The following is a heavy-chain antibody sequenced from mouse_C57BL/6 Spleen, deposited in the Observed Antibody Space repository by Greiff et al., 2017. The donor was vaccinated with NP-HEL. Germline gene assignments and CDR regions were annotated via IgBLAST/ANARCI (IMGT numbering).Heavy chain of an antibody. CDR2: INPNNGGT. J-gene: IGHJ2*01. CDR3: ASGRVWLRGDY. V-gene: IGHV1-26*01. CDR1: GYTFTDYY. D-gene: IGHD2-2*01. Sequence: EVQLQQSGPELVQPGASVKISCKASGYTFTDYYMNWVKQSHGKSLEWIGDINPNNGGTSYNQKFKGKATLTVDKSSSTAYMELRSLTSEDSAVYYCASGRVWLRGDYWGQGTTLTVSS.